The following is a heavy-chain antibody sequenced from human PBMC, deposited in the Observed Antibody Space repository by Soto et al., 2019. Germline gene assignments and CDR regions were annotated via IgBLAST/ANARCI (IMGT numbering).Heavy chain of an antibody. D-gene: IGHD5-12*01. V-gene: IGHV1-2*04. CDR3: ARVADIVATASFGAFDI. CDR1: GYTFTGYY. Sequence: QVQLVQSGAEVEKPGASVKVSCKASGYTFTGYYMHWVRQAPGQGLEWLGWINPDSGGTNYAQKFRDWVTLTRDTSISTAYMELSSLRSDDTAVYYCARVADIVATASFGAFDIWGQGTMVTVSS. J-gene: IGHJ3*02. CDR2: INPDSGGT.